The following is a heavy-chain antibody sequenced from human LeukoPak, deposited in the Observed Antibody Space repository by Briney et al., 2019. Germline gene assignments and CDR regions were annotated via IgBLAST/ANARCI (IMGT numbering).Heavy chain of an antibody. J-gene: IGHJ4*02. Sequence: PGGSLRLSCAASGFTVSSNYMSWVRQAPGKGLEWVSVIYSGGSTYYADSVKGRFTISRDESENTLYLQMKSLRTEDTAVYYCARDPVSGAPDYLDYWGQGTWVTVSS. CDR2: IYSGGST. D-gene: IGHD4-17*01. CDR1: GFTVSSNY. CDR3: ARDPVSGAPDYLDY. V-gene: IGHV3-66*02.